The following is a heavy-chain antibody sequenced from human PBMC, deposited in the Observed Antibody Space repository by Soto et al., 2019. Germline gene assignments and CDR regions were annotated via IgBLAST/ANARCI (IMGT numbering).Heavy chain of an antibody. CDR1: GGSISSGGYS. Sequence: QLQLQESGSGLVKPSQTLSLTCAVSGGSISSGGYSWSWIRQPPGKGLEWIGYIYHSGSTYYNPSLKSRATLAEDRSKNQFSLKLSSVTAADTAVYYCASAGGLGAVAADYWGQGTLVTVSS. V-gene: IGHV4-30-2*01. D-gene: IGHD6-19*01. J-gene: IGHJ4*02. CDR2: IYHSGST. CDR3: ASAGGLGAVAADY.